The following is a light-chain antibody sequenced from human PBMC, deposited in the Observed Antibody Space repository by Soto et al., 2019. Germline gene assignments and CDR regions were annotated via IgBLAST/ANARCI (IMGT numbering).Light chain of an antibody. CDR2: DVT. CDR1: SSDVGGYNF. V-gene: IGLV2-14*03. CDR3: GSYTSISTLVV. Sequence: QSALTQPASVSGSPGRSITISCTGTSSDVGGYNFVSWYQQHPGKAPKLIIYDVTNRPSGVSNRFSGSKSGNTASLTISGLQAEDEADYYCGSYTSISTLVVFGGGTKLTVL. J-gene: IGLJ2*01.